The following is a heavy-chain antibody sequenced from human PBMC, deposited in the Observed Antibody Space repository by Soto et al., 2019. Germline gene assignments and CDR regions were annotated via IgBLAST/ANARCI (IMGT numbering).Heavy chain of an antibody. V-gene: IGHV3-53*01. Sequence: EVQLVESGGGLIQPGGSLRLSCAASGFTVSSNYMSWVRQAPGKGLEWVSVIYSGGSTYYADSVKGRFTISRDDSKNTLYLQMNNLRAEDTAVYYCARGTFITIFGVVSYGMDVWGQGTTVTVSS. CDR2: IYSGGST. J-gene: IGHJ6*02. CDR1: GFTVSSNY. CDR3: ARGTFITIFGVVSYGMDV. D-gene: IGHD3-3*01.